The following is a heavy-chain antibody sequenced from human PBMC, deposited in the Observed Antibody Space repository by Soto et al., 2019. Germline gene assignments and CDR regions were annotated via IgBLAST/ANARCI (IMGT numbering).Heavy chain of an antibody. Sequence: EVQLVESGGDLVKPGGSLRLSCAASGFTFYNAWMSWVRQAPGEGLEWVGRIKSKTDGGTTDYAAPVKGRFTISRDDSKNTLYLQMDSLKTEDTAMYYCPIVRTYYYYAIAVWGQGTTVTVSS. J-gene: IGHJ6*02. V-gene: IGHV3-15*01. CDR3: PIVRTYYYYAIAV. CDR2: IKSKTDGGTT. D-gene: IGHD3-10*01. CDR1: GFTFYNAW.